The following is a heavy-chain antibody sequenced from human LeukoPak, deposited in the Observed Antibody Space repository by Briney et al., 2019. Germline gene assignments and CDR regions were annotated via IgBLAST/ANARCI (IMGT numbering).Heavy chain of an antibody. Sequence: SETLSLTCTVSGGSISSSSYYWSWIRQPAGEGLEWIGRFYTSGSTNYNPSLKSRVAMSVDTSKNQFFLKLNSVTAADTAIYYCARGHSGYDDYWGQGTLVTVPS. CDR3: ARGHSGYDDY. D-gene: IGHD5-12*01. CDR1: GGSISSSSYY. CDR2: FYTSGST. J-gene: IGHJ4*02. V-gene: IGHV4-61*02.